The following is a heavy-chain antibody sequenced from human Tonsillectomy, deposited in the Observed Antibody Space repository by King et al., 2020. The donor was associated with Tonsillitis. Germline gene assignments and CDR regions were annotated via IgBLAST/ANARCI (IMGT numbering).Heavy chain of an antibody. V-gene: IGHV3-21*01. Sequence: VQLVESGGGLVKPGGSLRLSCAAAGFTFSSYTMNWVRQAPGKGLEGVSSISSSRSYIYYANSVKGRFTISRDNAKKSLYLQMTSLRAEDTAVYYCARAGDSSGYYFSIWGQGTMVTVSS. D-gene: IGHD3-22*01. CDR3: ARAGDSSGYYFSI. CDR2: ISSSRSYI. CDR1: GFTFSSYT. J-gene: IGHJ3*02.